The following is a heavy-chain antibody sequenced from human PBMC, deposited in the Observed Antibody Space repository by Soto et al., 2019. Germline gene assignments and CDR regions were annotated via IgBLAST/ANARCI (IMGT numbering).Heavy chain of an antibody. Sequence: PGESLKISCKGSGYSFTSYWIGWVRQMPGKGPEWMGIIYPGDSDTRYSPSFQGQVTISADKSISTAYLQWSSLKASDTAMYYCARVGYSSSWYIPGLCYYGMDVWGQGTTVTVSS. CDR1: GYSFTSYW. D-gene: IGHD6-13*01. CDR3: ARVGYSSSWYIPGLCYYGMDV. J-gene: IGHJ6*02. V-gene: IGHV5-51*01. CDR2: IYPGDSDT.